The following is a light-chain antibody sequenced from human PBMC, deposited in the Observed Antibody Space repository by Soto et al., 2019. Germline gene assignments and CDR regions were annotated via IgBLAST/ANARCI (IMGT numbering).Light chain of an antibody. CDR2: KAS. CDR3: QQYDHVSLLT. Sequence: DIQMTHSPSSLAASVGDRVTITCRASQSISIWLAWYQQKPGKAPKLLIFKASTLHSGVPSRFSGSGSGTEFTLTISGLQPDDFATYYCQQYDHVSLLTFGGGTKVDIK. V-gene: IGKV1-5*03. CDR1: QSISIW. J-gene: IGKJ4*01.